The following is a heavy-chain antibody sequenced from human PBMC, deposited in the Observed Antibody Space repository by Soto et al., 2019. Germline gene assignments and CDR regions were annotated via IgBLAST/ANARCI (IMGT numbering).Heavy chain of an antibody. V-gene: IGHV1-2*02. Sequence: ASVKVSCKASGYTFTGYYMHWVRQAPGQGLEWMGWINPNSGGTNYAQKFQGRVTMTRDTSISTAYMELSRLRSDDTAVYYCARSEVRGVPWWFDPWGQGTLVTVS. CDR1: GYTFTGYY. CDR3: ARSEVRGVPWWFDP. CDR2: INPNSGGT. J-gene: IGHJ5*02. D-gene: IGHD3-10*01.